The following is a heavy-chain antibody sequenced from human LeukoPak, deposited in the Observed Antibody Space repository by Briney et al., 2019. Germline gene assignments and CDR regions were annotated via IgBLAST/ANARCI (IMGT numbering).Heavy chain of an antibody. V-gene: IGHV1-69*05. Sequence: GASVKVSCNASGGTFSSYAISWVRQAPGQGLEWMGGIIPIFGTANYAHKFQGRVTIITDESTSTADMELSSMRSDAAAVDYCASIAGGAATEYYFDYWGQGTLVTVSS. CDR2: IIPIFGTA. J-gene: IGHJ4*02. CDR3: ASIAGGAATEYYFDY. CDR1: GGTFSSYA. D-gene: IGHD1-26*01.